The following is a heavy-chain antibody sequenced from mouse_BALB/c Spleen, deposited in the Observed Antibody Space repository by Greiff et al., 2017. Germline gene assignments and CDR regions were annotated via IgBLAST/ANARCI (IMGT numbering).Heavy chain of an antibody. D-gene: IGHD2-1*01. CDR3: ARDNGNYGYFDV. V-gene: IGHV2-9*02. Sequence: VKLMESGPGLVAPSQSLSITCTVSGFSLTSYGVHWVRQPPGKGLEWLGVIWAGGSTNYNSALMSRLSISKDNSKSQVFLKMNSLQTDDTAMYYCARDNGNYGYFDVWGAGTTVTVSS. CDR1: GFSLTSYG. J-gene: IGHJ1*01. CDR2: IWAGGST.